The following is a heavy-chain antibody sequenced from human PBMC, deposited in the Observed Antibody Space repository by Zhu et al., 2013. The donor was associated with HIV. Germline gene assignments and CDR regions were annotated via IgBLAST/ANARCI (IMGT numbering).Heavy chain of an antibody. CDR3: ARDLGRDDYDTNWFDS. Sequence: QVQLVQSGAEVKKPGSSVKVSCKAPGGTFSRYAMSWVRQAPGQGLEWMGGIIPLYGTANFAPNFQGRVTITADKSTSTAYMQLSSLKSEDTAVYYCARDLGRDDYDTNWFDSWGQGTLVIVSS. CDR2: IIPLYGTA. V-gene: IGHV1-69*06. D-gene: IGHD3-16*01. J-gene: IGHJ5*01. CDR1: GGTFSRYA.